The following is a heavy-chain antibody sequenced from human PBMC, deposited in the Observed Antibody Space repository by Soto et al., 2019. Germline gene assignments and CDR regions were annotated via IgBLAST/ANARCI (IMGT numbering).Heavy chain of an antibody. J-gene: IGHJ4*02. Sequence: SDTLSLTCTFSVFSIIRFYYYWSWIRQPPGKGLEWIGYIYYIWSTYYNPSLKSRVTISVDTSKNQFSLKLSSVTSADTAVYYCASVNMTDNEYWGQGTLVTVSS. CDR3: ASVNMTDNEY. CDR1: VFSIIRFYYY. D-gene: IGHD2-21*02. V-gene: IGHV4-30-4*02. CDR2: IYYIWST.